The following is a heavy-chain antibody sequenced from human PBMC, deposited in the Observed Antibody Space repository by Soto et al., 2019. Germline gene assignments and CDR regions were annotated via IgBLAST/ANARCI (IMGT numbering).Heavy chain of an antibody. CDR1: GGSISSGGYY. CDR2: IYYSGST. J-gene: IGHJ6*03. D-gene: IGHD2-15*01. Sequence: QVQLQESGPGLVKPSQTLSLTCTVSGGSISSGGYYWSWIRQHPGKGLEWIGYIYYSGSTYYNPSLKSRVTISVDTSKNQFSLKLSSVTAADTAVYYCARVRRDIVVVVAATGGYYMDVWGKGTTVTVSS. V-gene: IGHV4-31*03. CDR3: ARVRRDIVVVVAATGGYYMDV.